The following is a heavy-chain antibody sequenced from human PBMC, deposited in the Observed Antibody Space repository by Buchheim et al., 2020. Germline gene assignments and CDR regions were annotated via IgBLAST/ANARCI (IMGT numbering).Heavy chain of an antibody. CDR2: IKSKADGGTT. V-gene: IGHV3-15*01. Sequence: EVQLVESGGGLVKPGGSLRLSCAASGFTFNNAWMSWVRQAPGKGLEWVGHIKSKADGGTTDYAAPVKGRFTISRDDSKNTLYLQMNSLKTEDTAVYYCGYYDSSGYFDYWGQGTL. D-gene: IGHD3-22*01. J-gene: IGHJ4*02. CDR3: GYYDSSGYFDY. CDR1: GFTFNNAW.